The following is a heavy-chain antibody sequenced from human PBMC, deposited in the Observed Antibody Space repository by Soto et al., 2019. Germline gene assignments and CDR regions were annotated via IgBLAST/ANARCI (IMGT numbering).Heavy chain of an antibody. V-gene: IGHV3-23*03. D-gene: IGHD1-26*01. Sequence: PGGSLRLSCAGSGFTFNSFGMSWVRQAPGKGLECVSGISGEGTDTYYVGSVKGRFTISRDNSKNTLYLQMNSLRAEDTAVYYCAKVLSTGSSEGFDYWGQGTLVTVSS. CDR3: AKVLSTGSSEGFDY. CDR1: GFTFNSFG. J-gene: IGHJ4*02. CDR2: ISGEGTDT.